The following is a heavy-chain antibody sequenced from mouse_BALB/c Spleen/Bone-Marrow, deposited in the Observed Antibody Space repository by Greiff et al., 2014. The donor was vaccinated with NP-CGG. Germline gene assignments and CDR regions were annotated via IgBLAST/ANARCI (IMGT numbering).Heavy chain of an antibody. J-gene: IGHJ2*01. Sequence: QVQLKQSGAELARPGASAKLSCKASGYTFTSYWMQWVKQRPGQGLEWIGAIYPGDGDTRYTQKFKGKATLTADKSSSTAYMQLSSLASEDSAVYYCASQGDYGSFDYWGQGTTLTVSS. V-gene: IGHV1-87*01. CDR3: ASQGDYGSFDY. CDR2: IYPGDGDT. CDR1: GYTFTSYW. D-gene: IGHD1-1*02.